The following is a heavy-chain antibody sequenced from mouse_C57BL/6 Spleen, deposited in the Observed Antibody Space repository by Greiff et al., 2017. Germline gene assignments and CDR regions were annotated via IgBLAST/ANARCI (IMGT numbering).Heavy chain of an antibody. CDR3: ARERGLRREDWYFDV. J-gene: IGHJ1*03. CDR2: ISDGGSYT. V-gene: IGHV5-4*01. CDR1: GFTFSSYA. D-gene: IGHD2-4*01. Sequence: EVKLEESGGGLVKPGGSLKLSCAASGFTFSSYAMSWVRQTPEKRLEWVATISDGGSYTYYPDNVKGRFTISRDNAKNNLYLQMSHLKSEDTAMYYCARERGLRREDWYFDVWGTGTTVTVSS.